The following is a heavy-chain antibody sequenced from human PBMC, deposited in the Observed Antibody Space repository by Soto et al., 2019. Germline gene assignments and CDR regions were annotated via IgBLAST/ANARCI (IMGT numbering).Heavy chain of an antibody. CDR1: GYSISSGYY. Sequence: SETLSLTCAVSGYSISSGYYWGWIRQPPGKGLEWIGSIYHSGSTYYNPSLKSRVTISVDTSKNQFSLKLSSVTAADTAVYYCARDSSGYSAWGMDVWGQGTTVTVSS. CDR2: IYHSGST. V-gene: IGHV4-38-2*02. CDR3: ARDSSGYSAWGMDV. D-gene: IGHD3-22*01. J-gene: IGHJ6*02.